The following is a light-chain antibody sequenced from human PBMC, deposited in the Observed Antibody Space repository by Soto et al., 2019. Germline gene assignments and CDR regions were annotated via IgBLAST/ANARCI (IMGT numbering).Light chain of an antibody. J-gene: IGKJ1*01. V-gene: IGKV1-12*01. Sequence: IQMTQSPSSVSASVGERITITLRAWEAIGGWVAWVQQKPGKATQYLMQVASILQSGVPLRFSGSGSGTEFILTINNLQPEDFASYFCLQVYSFPRTFGLGTKVDIK. CDR3: LQVYSFPRT. CDR2: VAS. CDR1: EAIGGW.